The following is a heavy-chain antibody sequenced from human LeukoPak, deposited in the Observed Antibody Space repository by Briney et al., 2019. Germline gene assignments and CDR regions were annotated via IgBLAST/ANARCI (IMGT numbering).Heavy chain of an antibody. V-gene: IGHV3-7*01. D-gene: IGHD2-2*01. CDR2: IKQDGSEK. Sequence: GGSLRLSCAASGFTFSSYWMSWVRQAPGKGLEWVANIKQDGSEKYYVDSVKGRFTISRDNAKNSLYLQMKSLRAEDTAVYYCARDWYCSSTSCSPDAFDIWGQGTMVTVSS. J-gene: IGHJ3*02. CDR1: GFTFSSYW. CDR3: ARDWYCSSTSCSPDAFDI.